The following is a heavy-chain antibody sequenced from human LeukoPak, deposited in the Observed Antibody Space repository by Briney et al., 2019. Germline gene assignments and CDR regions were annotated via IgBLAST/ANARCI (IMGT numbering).Heavy chain of an antibody. Sequence: GGSLRLSCAASGFTFSNYWTHWVRQAPGKGLVWVSRIGSYTTYADAVKGRFTISRDNAKNTVHLQMNSLRAEDTAVYYCTGSSPGPNAFDIWGQGTMVTVSS. CDR1: GFTFSNYW. CDR3: TGSSPGPNAFDI. D-gene: IGHD3-10*01. J-gene: IGHJ3*02. V-gene: IGHV3-74*01. CDR2: IGSYT.